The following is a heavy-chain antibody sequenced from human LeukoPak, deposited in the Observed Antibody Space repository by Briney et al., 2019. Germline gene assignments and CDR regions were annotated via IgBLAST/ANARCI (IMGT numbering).Heavy chain of an antibody. J-gene: IGHJ4*02. CDR1: GFTFSSYA. Sequence: HPGRSLRLSCAASGFTFSSYAMHWVRQAPGKGLEWVAVISYDGSNKYYADSVKGRFTISRDNSKNTLYLQMNSLRAEDTAVYYCARETYSSSQGDYFDYWGQGTLVTVSS. D-gene: IGHD6-13*01. CDR3: ARETYSSSQGDYFDY. V-gene: IGHV3-30*04. CDR2: ISYDGSNK.